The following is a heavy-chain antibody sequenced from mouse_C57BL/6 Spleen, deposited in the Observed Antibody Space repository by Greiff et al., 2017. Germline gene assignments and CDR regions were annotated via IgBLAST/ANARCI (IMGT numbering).Heavy chain of an antibody. Sequence: EVQLQQSGPELVKPGASVKIPCKASGYTFTDYNMDWVKQSHGKSLEWIGDINPNNGGTIYNQKFKGKATLTVDKSSSTAYMELRSLTSEDTAVYYCARYYYGSSYPYFDVWGTGTTVTVSS. CDR2: INPNNGGT. CDR1: GYTFTDYN. D-gene: IGHD1-1*01. J-gene: IGHJ1*03. V-gene: IGHV1-18*01. CDR3: ARYYYGSSYPYFDV.